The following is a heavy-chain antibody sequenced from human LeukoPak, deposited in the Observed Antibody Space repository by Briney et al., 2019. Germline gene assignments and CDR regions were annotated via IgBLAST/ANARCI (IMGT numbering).Heavy chain of an antibody. Sequence: ASVKVSCKASGYTFTSYDINWVRQATGQGLEWMGWMNPNSGNTGYAQKFQGRVTMTRNTSISTAYMELSSLRSEDTAVYYCARAVTTVTNLDYWGQGTLVTVSS. V-gene: IGHV1-8*01. CDR1: GYTFTSYD. D-gene: IGHD4-17*01. CDR3: ARAVTTVTNLDY. CDR2: MNPNSGNT. J-gene: IGHJ4*02.